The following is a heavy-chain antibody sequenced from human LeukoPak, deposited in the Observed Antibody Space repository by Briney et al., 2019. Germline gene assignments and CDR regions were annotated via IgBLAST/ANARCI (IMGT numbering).Heavy chain of an antibody. D-gene: IGHD1-1*01. J-gene: IGHJ5*02. CDR3: ARDAKLERSTGYNWFDP. V-gene: IGHV6-1*01. CDR1: GDSVSSNSAA. Sequence: SQTLSLTCAISGDSVSSNSAAWNWIRQSPSRGLEWLGRTYYRSKWYNDYAVSVKSRITINPDTSKNQFSLQLNSVTPEDTAVYYRARDAKLERSTGYNWFDPWGQGTLVTVSS. CDR2: TYYRSKWYN.